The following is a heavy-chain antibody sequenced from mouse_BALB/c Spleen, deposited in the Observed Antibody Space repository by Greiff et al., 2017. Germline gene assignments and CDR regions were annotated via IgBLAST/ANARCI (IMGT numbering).Heavy chain of an antibody. CDR3: ARGVTTVVARAMDY. D-gene: IGHD1-1*01. V-gene: IGHV5-6-5*01. CDR2: ISSGGST. J-gene: IGHJ4*01. CDR1: GFTFSSYA. Sequence: EVQGVESGGGLVKPGGSLKLSCAASGFTFSSYAMSWVRQTPEKRLEWVASISSGGSTYYPDSVKGRFTISRDNARNILYLQMSSLRSEDTAMYYCARGVTTVVARAMDYWGQGTSVTVSS.